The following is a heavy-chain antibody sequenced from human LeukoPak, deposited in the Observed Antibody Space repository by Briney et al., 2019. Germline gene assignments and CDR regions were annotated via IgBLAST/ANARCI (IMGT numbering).Heavy chain of an antibody. CDR2: ISYDGSNK. V-gene: IGHV3-30*04. D-gene: IGHD3-10*01. CDR3: ARDPGYYGSGTPQGWFDP. J-gene: IGHJ5*02. CDR1: GFTFSSYA. Sequence: GGSLRLSCAASGFTFSSYAMHWVRQAPGKGLEWVAVISYDGSNKYYADSVKGRFTISRDNSKNTLYLQMNSLRAEDTAVYYCARDPGYYGSGTPQGWFDPWGQGTLVTVSS.